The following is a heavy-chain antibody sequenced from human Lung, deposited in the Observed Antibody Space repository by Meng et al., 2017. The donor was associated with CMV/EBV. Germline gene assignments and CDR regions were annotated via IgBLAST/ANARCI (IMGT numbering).Heavy chain of an antibody. Sequence: CAASGFTFSSTWMHWVRQAPGKVLVCVSRINSVGSSTIYADSVKGRFTISIDNAKNTLYLQMNSLRSEDTAVYYCAREPYDYDSSLDYWGQGTLVTVSS. J-gene: IGHJ4*02. D-gene: IGHD3-22*01. CDR3: AREPYDYDSSLDY. CDR2: INSVGSST. V-gene: IGHV3-74*01. CDR1: GFTFSSTW.